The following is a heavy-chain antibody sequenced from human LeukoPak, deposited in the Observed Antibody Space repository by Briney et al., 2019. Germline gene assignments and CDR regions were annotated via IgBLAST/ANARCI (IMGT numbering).Heavy chain of an antibody. CDR3: VRDNTNYNNYHGMDV. Sequence: GGSLRLSCVVSGFTFSDYYMSWVRQAPGKGLEWISYIRGTSTDIKIADSVKGRFTISRDNAQNTLCLQMNSLRAEDTAVCYCVRDNTNYNNYHGMDVWGQGTTVTVSS. V-gene: IGHV3-11*05. J-gene: IGHJ6*02. CDR1: GFTFSDYY. D-gene: IGHD2-8*01. CDR2: IRGTSTDI.